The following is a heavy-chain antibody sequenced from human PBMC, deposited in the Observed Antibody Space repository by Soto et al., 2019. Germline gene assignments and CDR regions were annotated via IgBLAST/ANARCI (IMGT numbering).Heavy chain of an antibody. D-gene: IGHD6-13*01. CDR3: ARGEGIAAAPWGAFDI. J-gene: IGHJ3*02. V-gene: IGHV1-69*02. CDR2: IIPILGIA. CDR1: GGTFSSYT. Sequence: QVQLVQSGAEVKKPVSSVKGSCKASGGTFSSYTISWVRQAPGQGLEWMGRIIPILGIANYAQKFQGRVTITADKSTSTAYMELSSLRSEDTAVYYCARGEGIAAAPWGAFDIRGQGTMVTVSS.